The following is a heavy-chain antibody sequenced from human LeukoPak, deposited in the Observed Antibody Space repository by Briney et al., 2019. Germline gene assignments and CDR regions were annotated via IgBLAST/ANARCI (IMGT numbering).Heavy chain of an antibody. CDR2: IYSSGTT. D-gene: IGHD2-21*02. CDR3: ERHDNVPVIRRGFDY. J-gene: IGHJ4*02. CDR1: GGSINNYY. V-gene: IGHV4-59*08. Sequence: PSETLSLTCTVSGGSINNYYWSWIRQPPGKGLEWIGYIYSSGTTFYNPSLKSRVTISVDTSKNHFSLELSSVTAADMAVYCCERHDNVPVIRRGFDYSGQGALVTVSS.